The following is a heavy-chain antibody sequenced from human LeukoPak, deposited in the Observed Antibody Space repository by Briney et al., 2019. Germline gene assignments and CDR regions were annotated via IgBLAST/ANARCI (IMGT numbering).Heavy chain of an antibody. J-gene: IGHJ4*02. D-gene: IGHD3-22*01. Sequence: PGRSLRLSCAASRFTFSSYAMHWVRQAPGKGLEWVAVISYDGSNKYYADSVKGRFTISRDNSKNTLYLQMNSLRAEDTAVYYCARVYTMIVVVIRNPPGDWGQGTLVTVSS. CDR2: ISYDGSNK. CDR1: RFTFSSYA. V-gene: IGHV3-30-3*01. CDR3: ARVYTMIVVVIRNPPGD.